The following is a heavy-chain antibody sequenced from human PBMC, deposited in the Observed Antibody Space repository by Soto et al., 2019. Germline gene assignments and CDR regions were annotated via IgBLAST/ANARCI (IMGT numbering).Heavy chain of an antibody. D-gene: IGHD6-13*01. CDR3: ARAPGIAAAGYSPYYYYGMDV. Sequence: GRSLILSCAASGFTCSSYWMSWVRQAPGKWLEWVANIKQDGSEKYYVDSVKVRFTISRENAKNSLYLQMNSLRAGDTAVYYCARAPGIAAAGYSPYYYYGMDVWGQGTTVSVTS. J-gene: IGHJ6*02. CDR1: GFTCSSYW. CDR2: IKQDGSEK. V-gene: IGHV3-7*01.